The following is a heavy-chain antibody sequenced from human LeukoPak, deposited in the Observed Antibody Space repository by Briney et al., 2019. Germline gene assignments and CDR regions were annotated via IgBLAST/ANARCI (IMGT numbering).Heavy chain of an antibody. V-gene: IGHV3-30-3*01. D-gene: IGHD1-26*01. CDR3: ARQQRELSFDY. Sequence: GRSLRLSCAASGFTFSSYAMHWVRQAPGKGLEWVAVISYDGSNKYYADSVKGRFTISRDNSKNTLYLQMNSLRAEDTAVYYCARQQRELSFDYWGQGTLVTVSS. CDR2: ISYDGSNK. CDR1: GFTFSSYA. J-gene: IGHJ4*02.